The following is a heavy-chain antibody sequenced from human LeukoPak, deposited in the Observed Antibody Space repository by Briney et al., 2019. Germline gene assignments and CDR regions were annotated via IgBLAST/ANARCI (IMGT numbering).Heavy chain of an antibody. Sequence: ASVKVSCKASGGTFSSYAISWVRQAPGQGLEWMGGIIPIYGTANYAQKFQGRVTITADESTSTAYMELSSLRSEDTAVYYCARRRSIQLWASFDSWGQGTLVTVSS. CDR3: ARRRSIQLWASFDS. CDR1: GGTFSSYA. D-gene: IGHD5-18*01. J-gene: IGHJ4*02. V-gene: IGHV1-69*13. CDR2: IIPIYGTA.